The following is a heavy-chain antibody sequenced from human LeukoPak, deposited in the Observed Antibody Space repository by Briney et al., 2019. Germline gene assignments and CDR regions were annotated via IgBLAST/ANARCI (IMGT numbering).Heavy chain of an antibody. D-gene: IGHD4-17*01. Sequence: GGSLRLSCAASGFTFSSYGMHWVRQAPGKGLEWVAFIRYDGSNKYYADSVKGRFTISRDSSKNTLYLQMNSLRAEDTAVYYCAKGRITVTTVTDAFDIWGQGTMVTVSS. V-gene: IGHV3-30*02. J-gene: IGHJ3*02. CDR3: AKGRITVTTVTDAFDI. CDR2: IRYDGSNK. CDR1: GFTFSSYG.